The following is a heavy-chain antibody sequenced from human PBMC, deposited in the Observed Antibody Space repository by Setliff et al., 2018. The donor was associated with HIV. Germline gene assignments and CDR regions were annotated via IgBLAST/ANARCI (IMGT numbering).Heavy chain of an antibody. CDR3: ARDFLRSGYFDS. CDR1: GDSLSSDHYY. V-gene: IGHV4-31*03. Sequence: SETLSLTCTVSGDSLSSDHYYWTWIRQHPEKGLEWIGYSYYSGSTLYNPSLRSRLSMSVDTSKNQFSLELSSVTAADTAVYFCARDFLRSGYFDSWGQGKLVTVSS. D-gene: IGHD4-17*01. CDR2: SYYSGST. J-gene: IGHJ4*02.